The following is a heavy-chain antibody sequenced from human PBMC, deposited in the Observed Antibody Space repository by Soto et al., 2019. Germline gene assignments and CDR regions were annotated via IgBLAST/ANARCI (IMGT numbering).Heavy chain of an antibody. D-gene: IGHD1-26*01. J-gene: IGHJ4*02. CDR3: ARVRPVVGATVAFDY. Sequence: GGSLRLSCAASGFTFSSYSMNWFRQAPGKGLEWVSSISSSSSYIYYADSVKGRFTISRDNAKNSLYLQMNSLRAEDTAVYYCARVRPVVGATVAFDYWGQGTLVTVSS. V-gene: IGHV3-21*01. CDR1: GFTFSSYS. CDR2: ISSSSSYI.